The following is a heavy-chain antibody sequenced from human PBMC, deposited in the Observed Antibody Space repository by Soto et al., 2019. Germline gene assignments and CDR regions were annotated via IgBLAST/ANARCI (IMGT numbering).Heavy chain of an antibody. D-gene: IGHD7-27*01. J-gene: IGHJ3*02. CDR1: GFTFNSHA. CDR3: ARALGYAFDI. CDR2: ISYDGSDK. Sequence: GGSLRLSCEASGFTFNSHALHWVRQAPGKGLEWVALISYDGSDKYYTESVKGRFTISRDNSKNTLYLQMGSLRAEDMAVYYCARALGYAFDIWGQGTMVTVSS. V-gene: IGHV3-30*14.